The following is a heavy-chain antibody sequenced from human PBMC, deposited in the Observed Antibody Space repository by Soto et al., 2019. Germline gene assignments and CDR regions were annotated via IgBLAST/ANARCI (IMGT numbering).Heavy chain of an antibody. CDR2: IYYSGST. CDR1: GGSISSGGYY. D-gene: IGHD2-15*01. Sequence: QVQLQESGPGLVKPSQTLSLTCTVSGGSISSGGYYWSWIRQHPGKGLEWIGYIYYSGSTYYNPSLKSRVTLSVHTSKNQFSLKLSSVTAADTAVYSCARDRATGVDFDYWGQGTLVTVSS. V-gene: IGHV4-31*03. CDR3: ARDRATGVDFDY. J-gene: IGHJ4*02.